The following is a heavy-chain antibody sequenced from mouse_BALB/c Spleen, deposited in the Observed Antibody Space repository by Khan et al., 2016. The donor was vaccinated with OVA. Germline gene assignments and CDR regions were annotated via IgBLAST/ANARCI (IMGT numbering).Heavy chain of an antibody. CDR2: INTHSGVP. D-gene: IGHD2-14*01. J-gene: IGHJ4*01. V-gene: IGHV9-4*02. Sequence: QIQLVQSGPELKKPGETVRISCKASGYTFTTAGIQWVQKMPGKGLKWIGWINTHSGVPKYAEDFKGRFAFSLEFSVNTAYLQITNLKNEDTATYVCARGRAAYYRNDGGAMEYWGQGTSVTVSS. CDR3: ARGRAAYYRNDGGAMEY. CDR1: GYTFTTAG.